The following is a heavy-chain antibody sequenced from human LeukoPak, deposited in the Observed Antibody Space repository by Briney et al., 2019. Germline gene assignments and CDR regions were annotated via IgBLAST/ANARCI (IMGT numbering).Heavy chain of an antibody. J-gene: IGHJ4*02. D-gene: IGHD3-3*01. Sequence: PSETLSLTCTVSGGSISSYYWSWIRQPPGKGLEWIGYIYYSGSTNYNPSLKSRVTISVDTSKNQFSLKLSSVTAADTAVYYCARVIDIYYDFWSGSTSGAFDYWGQGTLVTVSS. CDR1: GGSISSYY. V-gene: IGHV4-59*01. CDR3: ARVIDIYYDFWSGSTSGAFDY. CDR2: IYYSGST.